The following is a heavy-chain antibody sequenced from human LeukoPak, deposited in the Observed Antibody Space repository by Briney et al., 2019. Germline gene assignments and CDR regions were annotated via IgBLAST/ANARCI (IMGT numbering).Heavy chain of an antibody. D-gene: IGHD6-19*01. Sequence: GGSLRLSCVASGFTFSSYGMHWVRQAPGKGLEWVAVIRYDGSNIYYADSVKGRFTISRDNSKNTLYLQMNSLRAEDTAVYCCARESLAVAGTWFFNYWGQGTQVTVSS. CDR3: ARESLAVAGTWFFNY. CDR2: IRYDGSNI. CDR1: GFTFSSYG. J-gene: IGHJ4*02. V-gene: IGHV3-33*01.